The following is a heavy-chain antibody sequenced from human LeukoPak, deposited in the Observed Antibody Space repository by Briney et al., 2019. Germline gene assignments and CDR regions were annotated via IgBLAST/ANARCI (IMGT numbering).Heavy chain of an antibody. J-gene: IGHJ4*02. CDR3: ARGPYYYGSGSYYLGIGY. Sequence: SETLSLTCTVSGGSISSYYWSWIRQPPGKGLEWIGYIYYSGSTNYNPSLKSRVTISVDASKNQFSLKLSSVTAADTAVYYCARGPYYYGSGSYYLGIGYWGQGTLVTVSS. D-gene: IGHD3-10*01. CDR1: GGSISSYY. V-gene: IGHV4-59*01. CDR2: IYYSGST.